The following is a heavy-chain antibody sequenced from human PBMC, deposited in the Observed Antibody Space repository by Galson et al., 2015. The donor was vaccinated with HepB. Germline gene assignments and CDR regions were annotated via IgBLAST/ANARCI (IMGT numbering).Heavy chain of an antibody. CDR2: ISSSSSYT. D-gene: IGHD5-12*01. V-gene: IGHV3-11*06. J-gene: IGHJ4*02. CDR1: GFTFSDYY. CDR3: ARDRGMSSGYVSFDY. Sequence: SLRLSCAASGFTFSDYYMSWLRRAPGKGLEWVSYISSSSSYTNYADSVKGRFTISRDNAKNSLYLQMNSLRAEDTAVYYCARDRGMSSGYVSFDYWGQGTLVTVSS.